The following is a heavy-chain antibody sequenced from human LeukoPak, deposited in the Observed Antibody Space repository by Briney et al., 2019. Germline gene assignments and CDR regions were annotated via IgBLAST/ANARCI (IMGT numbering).Heavy chain of an antibody. V-gene: IGHV3-30*04. CDR2: VLNDGSTK. CDR3: ARGETTTSPYFDY. CDR1: GFTFNSFP. Sequence: GRSLRLSCATSGFTFNSFPMHWVRQAPGKGLEWVAVVLNDGSTKYYADYVRGRFTISRDNSKDTVYLQTNSLRVEDTAIYYCARGETTTSPYFDYWGQGTLVTVSS. J-gene: IGHJ4*02. D-gene: IGHD1-26*01.